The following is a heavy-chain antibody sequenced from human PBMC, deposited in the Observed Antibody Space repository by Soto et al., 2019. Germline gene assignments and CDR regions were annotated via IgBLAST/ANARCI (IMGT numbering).Heavy chain of an antibody. CDR2: INPSGAST. CDR3: ARGLTTVERVWFDT. CDR1: GNTIDGYY. D-gene: IGHD1-1*01. J-gene: IGHJ5*02. V-gene: IGHV1-46*02. Sequence: QVQLVQSGAEVRKPGASVKLSCKASGNTIDGYYMNWVRQAPGQGLEWMGIINPSGASTRYPQKFKGRVTMTKDKSTNTVYMELRGLRSDDTAVYYCARGLTTVERVWFDTWGQGTLVTVSS.